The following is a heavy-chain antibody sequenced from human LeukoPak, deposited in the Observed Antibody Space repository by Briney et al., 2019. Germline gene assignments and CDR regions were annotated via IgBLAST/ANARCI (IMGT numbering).Heavy chain of an antibody. V-gene: IGHV4-59*01. CDR2: LFYSGST. D-gene: IGHD3-10*01. J-gene: IGHJ4*02. CDR1: GGSFSGYY. Sequence: SETLSLTCAVSGGSFSGYYWSWIRQPPGKGLEWIAYLFYSGSTDYNPSLESRVTISVDTSKNQFSLKLRSVTAADTAVYYCATVAVIRGVTYFDYWGQGTLVTVSS. CDR3: ATVAVIRGVTYFDY.